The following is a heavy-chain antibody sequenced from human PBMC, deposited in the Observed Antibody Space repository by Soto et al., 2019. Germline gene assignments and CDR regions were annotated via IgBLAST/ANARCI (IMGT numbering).Heavy chain of an antibody. CDR3: AKGRSYYYYYGVDV. CDR2: IIDSGGST. Sequence: GGSLRLSCSASGFTFXSCAMGWVRQAPGKGLEWVSDIIDSGGSTYYADSVKGRFTISRDNSKSTLYLQMNSLRAEDTALYYCAKGRSYYYYYGVDVWDQGTTVTVSS. J-gene: IGHJ6*02. CDR1: GFTFXSCA. V-gene: IGHV3-23*01.